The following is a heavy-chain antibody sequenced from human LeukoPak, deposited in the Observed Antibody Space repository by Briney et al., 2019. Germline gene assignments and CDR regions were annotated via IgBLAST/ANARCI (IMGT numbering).Heavy chain of an antibody. CDR2: ISYDGSNK. CDR1: GFTFGDYG. CDR3: ARDSTYYYDSSGYYAGYFDL. D-gene: IGHD3-22*01. V-gene: IGHV3-30*03. Sequence: GGSLRLSCTTSGFTFGDYGMSWVRQAPGKGLEWVAVISYDGSNKYYADSVKGRFTISRDNSKNTLYLQMNSLRAEDTAVYYCARDSTYYYDSSGYYAGYFDLWGRGTLVTVSS. J-gene: IGHJ2*01.